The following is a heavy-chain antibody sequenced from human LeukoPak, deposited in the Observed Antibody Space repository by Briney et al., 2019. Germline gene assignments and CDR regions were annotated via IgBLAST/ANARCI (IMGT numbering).Heavy chain of an antibody. CDR2: IYTSGST. J-gene: IGHJ6*03. Sequence: SETLSLTCTVSGGSISSGSYYWSWIRQPAGKGLEWIGRIYTSGSTNYNPSLKSRVTISVDTSKNQFSLKLSSVTAADTAVYYCARGGYCSSTSCSTKHYYMDVWGKGTTVTVSS. CDR1: GGSISSGSYY. D-gene: IGHD2-2*01. V-gene: IGHV4-61*02. CDR3: ARGGYCSSTSCSTKHYYMDV.